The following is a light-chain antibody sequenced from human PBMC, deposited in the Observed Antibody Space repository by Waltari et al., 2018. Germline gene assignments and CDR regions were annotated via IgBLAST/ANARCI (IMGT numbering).Light chain of an antibody. CDR1: QSVSSN. CDR2: GAS. V-gene: IGKV3-15*01. Sequence: EIVMTQSPATLSVSPGERATLSCRASQSVSSNLAWYQQKPGQAPSLLISGASTRATGSPARFSGSGSGTEFTLTISSLHSEDFAIYYGQQYHSWPPIFTFGPGTKVDIK. CDR3: QQYHSWPPIFT. J-gene: IGKJ3*01.